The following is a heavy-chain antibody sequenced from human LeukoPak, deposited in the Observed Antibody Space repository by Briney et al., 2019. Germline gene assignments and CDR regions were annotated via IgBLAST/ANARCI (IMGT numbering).Heavy chain of an antibody. J-gene: IGHJ4*02. CDR2: ISAYNGNT. D-gene: IGHD2-15*01. CDR1: GYTFTSYG. V-gene: IGHV1-18*01. CDR3: ARDLFLRYCSGGSCSRPTGY. Sequence: ASVKVSCKASGYTFTSYGISWVRQAPGQGLEWMGWISAYNGNTNYAQKLQGRVTMTTDTSTSTAYMELRSLRSDDTAVYYCARDLFLRYCSGGSCSRPTGYWGQGTLVTVSS.